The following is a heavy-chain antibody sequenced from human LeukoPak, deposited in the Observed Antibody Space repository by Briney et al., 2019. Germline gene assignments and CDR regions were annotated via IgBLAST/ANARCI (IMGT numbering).Heavy chain of an antibody. J-gene: IGHJ5*02. D-gene: IGHD3-10*01. CDR3: ARGAMVRGVIMYNWFDP. CDR1: CGSFSGYY. Sequence: SETLSLTCAVYCGSFSGYYWSWIRQPPGKGLEWIGEINHSGSTNYNPSLKSRVTISVDTSKNQFSLKLSSVTAADTAVYYCARGAMVRGVIMYNWFDPWGQGTLVTVSS. CDR2: INHSGST. V-gene: IGHV4-34*01.